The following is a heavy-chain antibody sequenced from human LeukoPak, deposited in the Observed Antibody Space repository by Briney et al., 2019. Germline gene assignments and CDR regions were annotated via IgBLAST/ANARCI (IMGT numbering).Heavy chain of an antibody. CDR1: GFTFDVYA. D-gene: IGHD3-10*01. CDR3: AKAVREGGTDLDY. CDR2: ISFDGSNT. Sequence: PGRSLRLSCAASGFTFDVYAIHWVRQAPGEGLEWVAVISFDGSNTYYADSVKGRFTISRDNAKNSLYLQMNSLRAEDTALYYCAKAVREGGTDLDYWGQGTLVTVSS. V-gene: IGHV3-30-3*01. J-gene: IGHJ4*02.